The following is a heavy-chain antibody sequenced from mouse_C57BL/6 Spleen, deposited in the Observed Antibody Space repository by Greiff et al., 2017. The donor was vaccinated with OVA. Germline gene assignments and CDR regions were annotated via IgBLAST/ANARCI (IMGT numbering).Heavy chain of an antibody. V-gene: IGHV5-4*01. D-gene: IGHD2-4*01. Sequence: EVQLVESGGGLVKPGGSLKLSCAASGFTFSSYSMSWVRQTPEKRLEWVATISDDGSYTYYPDTVKGRFTISRDNAKNNLYLQMSSLKSEDTAMYYCARPYDDEDWFAYWGQGTLVTVSA. CDR3: ARPYDDEDWFAY. CDR1: GFTFSSYS. CDR2: ISDDGSYT. J-gene: IGHJ3*01.